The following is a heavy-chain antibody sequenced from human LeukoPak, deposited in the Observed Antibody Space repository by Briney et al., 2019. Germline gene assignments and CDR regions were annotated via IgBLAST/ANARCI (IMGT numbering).Heavy chain of an antibody. J-gene: IGHJ2*01. V-gene: IGHV1-24*01. CDR2: FDPEDGET. D-gene: IGHD3-22*01. Sequence: ASVKVSYKVSGYTLTELSMHWVRQAPGKGLEWMGGFDPEDGETIYAQKFQGRVTMTEDASTDTAYMELSSLRSEDTAVYYCATDTARPYYYDSSGPSSYWYFDLWGRGTLVTVSS. CDR3: ATDTARPYYYDSSGPSSYWYFDL. CDR1: GYTLTELS.